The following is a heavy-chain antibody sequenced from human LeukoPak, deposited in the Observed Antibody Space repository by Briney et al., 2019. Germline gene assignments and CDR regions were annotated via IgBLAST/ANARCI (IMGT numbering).Heavy chain of an antibody. CDR2: IHNSGNT. CDR3: GGGGGCTSTSCDLDH. J-gene: IGHJ4*02. Sequence: SETLSLTCTVSGGSIRSNYWNWIRQSPGKGLEWIGYIHNSGNTNQNPSLNSRVTISVDTSKNQFSLKLSSVTAADTAVYYCGGGGGCTSTSCDLDHWGQGILVTVSS. D-gene: IGHD2-2*01. CDR1: GGSIRSNY. V-gene: IGHV4-59*01.